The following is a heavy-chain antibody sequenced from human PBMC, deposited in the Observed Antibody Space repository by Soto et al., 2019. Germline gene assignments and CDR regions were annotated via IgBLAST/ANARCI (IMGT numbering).Heavy chain of an antibody. V-gene: IGHV4-59*12. CDR1: GGSISSNY. D-gene: IGHD5-12*01. Sequence: SETLSLTCTVSGGSISSNYGTWIRQPPGKGLEWIGYVYNSGSTYYNPSLKSRVTISVDTSKNQFSLKLSSVTAADTAVYYCARADIVATIANWGQETLVTVSS. CDR2: VYNSGST. CDR3: ARADIVATIAN. J-gene: IGHJ4*02.